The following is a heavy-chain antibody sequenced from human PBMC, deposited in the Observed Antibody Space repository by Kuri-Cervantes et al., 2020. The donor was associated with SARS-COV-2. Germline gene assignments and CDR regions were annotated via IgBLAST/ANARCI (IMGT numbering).Heavy chain of an antibody. CDR1: GFTVDEYT. D-gene: IGHD3-22*01. CDR3: VRNLRVYFDGPGSYYLDL. J-gene: IGHJ4*02. Sequence: GGSLRLACVVSGFTVDEYTMHWVRQAPGKGLEWVSLISWDGGSTYYADSVKGRFTISRDNAKNSLYLQMNSLRAKDTAVYYCVRNLRVYFDGPGSYYLDLWGQGTLVTVSS. CDR2: ISWDGGST. V-gene: IGHV3-43*01.